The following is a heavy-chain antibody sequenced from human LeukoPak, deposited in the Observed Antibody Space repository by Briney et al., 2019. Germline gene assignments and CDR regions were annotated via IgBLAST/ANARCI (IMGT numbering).Heavy chain of an antibody. CDR1: GGSISSYY. J-gene: IGHJ3*02. V-gene: IGHV4-59*01. CDR2: IYYSGRT. Sequence: PSETLSLTCTVSGGSISSYYWSWIRQPPGKGLEWIGYIYYSGRTNYNPSLKSRVTISVDTSKNQFSLKLSSVTAADTAVYYCARDGTRAFDIWGQGTMVTVSS. CDR3: ARDGTRAFDI. D-gene: IGHD1-26*01.